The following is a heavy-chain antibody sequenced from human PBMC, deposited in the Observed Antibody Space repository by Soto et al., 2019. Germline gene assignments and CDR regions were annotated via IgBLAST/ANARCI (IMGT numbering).Heavy chain of an antibody. CDR1: GFTFTTFG. Sequence: QVQLVESGGGVVQPGGSLRLSCTASGFTFTTFGIHWVRQAPGKGLEWVALISHDGHNKYYSDSVKGRFTISRDNYKNTLSLQMNSLRAGDTAVYYCAKDLQAYGDYNYYYYGMDVWGQGTTVSVSS. J-gene: IGHJ6*02. V-gene: IGHV3-30*18. CDR3: AKDLQAYGDYNYYYYGMDV. CDR2: ISHDGHNK. D-gene: IGHD4-17*01.